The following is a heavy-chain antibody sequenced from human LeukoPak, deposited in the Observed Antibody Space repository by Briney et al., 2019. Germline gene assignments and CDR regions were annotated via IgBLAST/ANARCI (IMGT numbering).Heavy chain of an antibody. V-gene: IGHV4-59*01. CDR3: ARGRSNYYGMDV. CDR2: IYYNGNT. J-gene: IGHJ6*02. D-gene: IGHD1-26*01. Sequence: SETLSLTCPVSEGSINSYYWNGIRRPPGKGREWIWYIYYNGNTNYSPSLKSRVTMSVDTSKNLFSLKVSSVTAADTAVYYCARGRSNYYGMDVWGQGTTVTVSS. CDR1: EGSINSYY.